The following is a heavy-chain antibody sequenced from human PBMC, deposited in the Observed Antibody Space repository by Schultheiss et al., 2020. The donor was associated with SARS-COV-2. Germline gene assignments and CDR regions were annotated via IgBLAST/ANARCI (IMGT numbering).Heavy chain of an antibody. J-gene: IGHJ6*02. CDR1: GFTFSDYY. Sequence: GGSLRLSCAASGFTFSDYYMSWIRQAPGKGLEWVSYISSSSSTIYYADSVKARFTISRDNAKNSLYLQMNSLRAEDTAVYYCARGPAYCGGDCRDYYYGMDVWGQGTTVTVSS. D-gene: IGHD2-21*02. CDR2: ISSSSSTI. CDR3: ARGPAYCGGDCRDYYYGMDV. V-gene: IGHV3-11*04.